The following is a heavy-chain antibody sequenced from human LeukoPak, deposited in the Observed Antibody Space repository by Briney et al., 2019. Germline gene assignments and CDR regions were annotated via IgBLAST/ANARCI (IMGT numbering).Heavy chain of an antibody. CDR2: INPNSGGT. Sequence: ASVKVSCKASGYTFTGYYMHWVRQAPGQGLEWMGWINPNSGGTNYAQKFQGRVTMTRDTSISTAYMELSRLRSDDTAVYYCARVATDSSTWGYYYYYMVVWGKGTTVTVSS. D-gene: IGHD6-13*01. CDR3: ARVATDSSTWGYYYYYMVV. J-gene: IGHJ6*03. V-gene: IGHV1-2*02. CDR1: GYTFTGYY.